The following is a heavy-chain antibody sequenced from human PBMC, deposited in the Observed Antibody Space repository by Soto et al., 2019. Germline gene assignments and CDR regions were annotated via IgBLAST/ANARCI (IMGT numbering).Heavy chain of an antibody. Sequence: GESLKISCKGSGYSFTSYWIGWVRQMPGKGLEWMGIIYPGDSDTRYSPSFQGQVTISADKSISTAYLQWSSLKASDTAMYYCARRPVSDSSSSWGYYYYGMDVWGQGTTVTVSS. J-gene: IGHJ6*02. D-gene: IGHD6-6*01. CDR3: ARRPVSDSSSSWGYYYYGMDV. CDR2: IYPGDSDT. V-gene: IGHV5-51*01. CDR1: GYSFTSYW.